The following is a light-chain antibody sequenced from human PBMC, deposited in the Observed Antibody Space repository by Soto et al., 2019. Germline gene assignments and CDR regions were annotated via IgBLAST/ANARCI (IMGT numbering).Light chain of an antibody. CDR1: QSVSSN. CDR3: HQYSNWPSGT. Sequence: EIVMTQSPVTLSLSPGERATLSSRASQSVSSNLAWYQQKRGQGPRLLIYGASTRASGIPARFSGSGSGTEFTLTISSLQSEDFAVYFCHQYSNWPSGTFGPGTTVDIK. J-gene: IGKJ3*01. V-gene: IGKV3D-15*01. CDR2: GAS.